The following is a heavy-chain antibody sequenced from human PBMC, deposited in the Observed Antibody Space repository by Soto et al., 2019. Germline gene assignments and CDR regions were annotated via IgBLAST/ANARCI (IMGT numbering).Heavy chain of an antibody. CDR2: ISYDGSNK. V-gene: IGHV3-30*03. J-gene: IGHJ4*02. CDR1: GFTFSSYG. CDR3: EGGPLDY. Sequence: GGPLRLSCAASGFTFSSYGMHWVRQAPGKGLEWVAVISYDGSNKYYADSVKGRFTISRDNSKNTLYLQMNSLRAEDTAVYYCEGGPLDYWGQGTLVTVSS.